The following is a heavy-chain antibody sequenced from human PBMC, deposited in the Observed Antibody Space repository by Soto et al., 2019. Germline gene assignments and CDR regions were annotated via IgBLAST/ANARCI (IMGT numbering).Heavy chain of an antibody. J-gene: IGHJ4*02. D-gene: IGHD6-13*01. CDR1: GGSFSGYY. CDR3: ARHHVRGRTIAGAAEF. V-gene: IGHV4-34*01. CDR2: INHSGNT. Sequence: PSETLSLTCAVYGGSFSGYYWSWIRQPPGKGLEWIGEINHSGNTNYNPSLKSRVTISVDTSKNQLFLNLSSVTAADTAMYYCARHHVRGRTIAGAAEFWGQGTMVTVYS.